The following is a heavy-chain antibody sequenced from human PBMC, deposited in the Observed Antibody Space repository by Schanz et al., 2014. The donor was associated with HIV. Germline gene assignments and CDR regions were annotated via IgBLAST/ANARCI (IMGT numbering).Heavy chain of an antibody. CDR3: AVLWIQPPFDY. CDR1: GFSFSDFA. CDR2: TSSDGSGK. J-gene: IGHJ4*02. V-gene: IGHV3-30*03. Sequence: QVQLVESGGGVVQPGRSLRLSCAASGFSFSDFALHWVPQAPGRGLAWLAVTSSDGSGKFYVDSVKGRFTISRDNAKNSLYLHMNSLRAEDTAVYFCAVLWIQPPFDYWGQGTLVTVSS. D-gene: IGHD5-18*01.